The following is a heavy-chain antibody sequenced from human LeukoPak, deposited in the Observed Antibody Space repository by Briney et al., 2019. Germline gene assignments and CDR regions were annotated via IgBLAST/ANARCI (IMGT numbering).Heavy chain of an antibody. CDR3: ARRWPHSSGYYLFDY. Sequence: SVKVSCTGSGGTFSSHGLSWVRQAPGQGLEWMGGIIPMFGTTNYAQKFQGRVTITTDIFTDTAYMELSSLRPEDTAVYYCARRWPHSSGYYLFDYWGQGTLVTVSS. V-gene: IGHV1-69*05. CDR2: IIPMFGTT. D-gene: IGHD3-22*01. J-gene: IGHJ4*02. CDR1: GGTFSSHG.